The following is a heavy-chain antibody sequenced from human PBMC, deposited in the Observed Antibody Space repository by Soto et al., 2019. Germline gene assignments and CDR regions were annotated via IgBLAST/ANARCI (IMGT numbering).Heavy chain of an antibody. CDR3: AKFKPGGVKWGWTGAFDI. Sequence: SETLSLTCTVSGCSISRGGYYWSWIRQHPGKGLEWIGYIYYSGSTYYNPSLKSRVTISVDTSKNQFSLKLSSVTAEDTAVYYCAKFKPGGVKWGWTGAFDIWGQGTMVTVSS. J-gene: IGHJ3*02. D-gene: IGHD3-16*01. CDR2: IYYSGST. CDR1: GCSISRGGYY. V-gene: IGHV4-31*03.